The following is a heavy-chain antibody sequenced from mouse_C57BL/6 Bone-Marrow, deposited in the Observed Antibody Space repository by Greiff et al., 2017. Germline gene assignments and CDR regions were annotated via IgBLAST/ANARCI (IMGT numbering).Heavy chain of an antibody. CDR1: GYTFTSYW. CDR2: IYPGSGST. J-gene: IGHJ2*01. Sequence: VQLQESGAELVKPGASVKMSCKASGYTFTSYWITWVKQRPGQGLEWIGDIYPGSGSTNYNEKFKSKATLTVDTSSSTAYMQLSSLTSEDSAVYYCARDWDYFDYWGQGTTLTVSS. CDR3: ARDWDYFDY. D-gene: IGHD4-1*01. V-gene: IGHV1-55*01.